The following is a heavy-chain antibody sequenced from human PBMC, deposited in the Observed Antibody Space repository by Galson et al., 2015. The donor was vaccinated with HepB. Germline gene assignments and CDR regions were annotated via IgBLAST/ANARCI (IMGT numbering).Heavy chain of an antibody. CDR2: IWYDGTNK. J-gene: IGHJ4*02. D-gene: IGHD5-18*01. CDR1: GFTFSTYG. CDR3: VRESLMAMVTFDL. Sequence: SLRLSCAASGFTFSTYGLHWVRQAPGKGLEWVSVIWYDGTNKYYADSVKGRFTISRDNSKNKLYLQMNSLRAEDTAIYYCVRESLMAMVTFDLWGRGTLVTVSS. V-gene: IGHV3-33*01.